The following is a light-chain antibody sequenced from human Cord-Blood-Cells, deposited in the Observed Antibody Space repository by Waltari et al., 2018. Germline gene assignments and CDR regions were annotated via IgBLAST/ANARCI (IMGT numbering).Light chain of an antibody. J-gene: IGKJ3*01. V-gene: IGKV2-30*02. CDR2: KVS. Sequence: DVVMTQSPLSLPVTLGQPASISCRSSQSLVHSDGNTYLNWFQQSPGQSPRRLIYKVSNRDSGVPDRFSGSGSGTDFTLKISRVEAEDVGVYYCMQGTHWPFTFGPGTKVDIK. CDR3: MQGTHWPFT. CDR1: QSLVHSDGNTY.